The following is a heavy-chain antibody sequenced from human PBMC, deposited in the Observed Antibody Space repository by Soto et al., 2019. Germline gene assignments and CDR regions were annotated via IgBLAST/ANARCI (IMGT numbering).Heavy chain of an antibody. Sequence: SETLSLTCTVSGGSISNGGYCWSWIRQHPGKGLEWIGYIYYSGSTYYNPSLKSRVTISVDTSKNQFSLKLSSVTAADTAVYYCARGKSYDILTGFYYYYMDVWGKGTTVTVSS. CDR1: GGSISNGGYC. D-gene: IGHD3-9*01. V-gene: IGHV4-31*03. CDR2: IYYSGST. J-gene: IGHJ6*03. CDR3: ARGKSYDILTGFYYYYMDV.